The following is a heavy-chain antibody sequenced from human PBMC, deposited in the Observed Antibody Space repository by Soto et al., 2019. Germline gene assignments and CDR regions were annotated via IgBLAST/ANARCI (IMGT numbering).Heavy chain of an antibody. Sequence: SETLSLTCTVSGGSISSGGYYWSWIRQHPGKGLEWIGYIYYSGSTYYNPSLKSRVTISVDTSKNQFSLKLSSVTAADTAVYYCARVRGGYVYYGMDVWGQGTTVTVSS. CDR2: IYYSGST. V-gene: IGHV4-31*03. CDR3: ARVRGGYVYYGMDV. D-gene: IGHD5-12*01. J-gene: IGHJ6*02. CDR1: GGSISSGGYY.